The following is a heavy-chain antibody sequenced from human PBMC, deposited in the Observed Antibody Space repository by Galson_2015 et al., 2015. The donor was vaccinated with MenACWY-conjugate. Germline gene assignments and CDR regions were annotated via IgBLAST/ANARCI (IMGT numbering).Heavy chain of an antibody. J-gene: IGHJ4*02. CDR3: ARDNGYSYGRPFDY. CDR1: GASVTSGSYY. Sequence: ETLSLTCSVSGASVTSGSYYWRWIRQPPGKGLEWIGYIYYSGSTNYNPSLKSRVTISVDTSKNQFSLKMSSVTPADTAVYYCARDNGYSYGRPFDYWGQGTLVTVSS. CDR2: IYYSGST. D-gene: IGHD5-18*01. V-gene: IGHV4-61*01.